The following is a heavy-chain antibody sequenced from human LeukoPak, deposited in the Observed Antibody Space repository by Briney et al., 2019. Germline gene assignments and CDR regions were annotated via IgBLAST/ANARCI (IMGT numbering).Heavy chain of an antibody. CDR3: ARETAAGNNDAFDI. CDR1: GGSISSYY. CDR2: IYTSGST. V-gene: IGHV4-4*07. J-gene: IGHJ3*02. D-gene: IGHD6-25*01. Sequence: PSETLSLTCTVSGGSISSYYWSWIRQPAGKGLEWIGRIYTSGSTNYNPSLKSRVTISVDKSKNQFSLKLSSVTAADTAVYYCARETAAGNNDAFDIWGQGTMVTVSS.